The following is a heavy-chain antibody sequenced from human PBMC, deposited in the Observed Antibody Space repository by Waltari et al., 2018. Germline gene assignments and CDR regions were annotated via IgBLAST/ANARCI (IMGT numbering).Heavy chain of an antibody. D-gene: IGHD1-1*01. J-gene: IGHJ3*02. CDR1: GGSISSYY. CDR2: IYYSGST. Sequence: QVQLQESGPGLVKPSETLSLTCTVSGGSISSYYWSWIRQPPGKGLEWFGYIYYSGSTNYNPSLKSRVTISVDTSKNQFSLKLSSVTAADTAVYYCARERTQRSGAFDIWGQGTMVIVSS. CDR3: ARERTQRSGAFDI. V-gene: IGHV4-59*01.